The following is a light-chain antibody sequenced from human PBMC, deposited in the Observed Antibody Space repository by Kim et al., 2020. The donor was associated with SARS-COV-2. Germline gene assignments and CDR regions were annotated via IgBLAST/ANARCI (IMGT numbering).Light chain of an antibody. V-gene: IGLV3-19*01. CDR3: NSRDSSGNHLNVV. J-gene: IGLJ2*01. CDR1: SLRGYY. CDR2: GKN. Sequence: GQTVSITCQGDSLRGYYASWYQQKPGQAPVLVIYGKNNRPSGIPDRFSGSSSGNTASLTITGAQAEDEADYYCNSRDSSGNHLNVVFGGGTQLTVL.